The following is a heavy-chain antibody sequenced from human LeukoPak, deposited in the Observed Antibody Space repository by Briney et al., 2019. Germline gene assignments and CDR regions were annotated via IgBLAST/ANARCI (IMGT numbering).Heavy chain of an antibody. V-gene: IGHV3-7*02. Sequence: GGSLRLSCAASEFTFSTYWMSWVRQAPGKGLEWVANIKPDGSEKYYVDSVKGRFTISRDNAKNSLYLQMNSLRAEDTAVYYCARGSPGYWGQGTLVTVSS. CDR2: IKPDGSEK. CDR3: ARGSPGY. CDR1: EFTFSTYW. J-gene: IGHJ4*02.